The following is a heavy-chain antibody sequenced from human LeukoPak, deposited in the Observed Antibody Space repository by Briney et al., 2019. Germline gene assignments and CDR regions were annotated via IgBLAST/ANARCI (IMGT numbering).Heavy chain of an antibody. J-gene: IGHJ4*02. CDR2: ISGSGGST. D-gene: IGHD6-13*01. CDR3: AKEPAPYSNSWHYFDY. V-gene: IGHV3-23*01. Sequence: GGSLRLSCAASGFTFRSYAMSWVRQAPGEGLEWVSGISGSGGSTYYADSVKGRLTISRDNSKKTLFLQMNSLRAEDTAVYYCAKEPAPYSNSWHYFDYWGQGTLVTVSS. CDR1: GFTFRSYA.